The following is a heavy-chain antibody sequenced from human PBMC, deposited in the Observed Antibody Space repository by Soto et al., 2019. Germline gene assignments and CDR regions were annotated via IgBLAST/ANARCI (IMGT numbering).Heavy chain of an antibody. Sequence: GGSLRLSCAASWLNVSTNYMSWVRQAPGKGLAWVSVIYSGGDTSYADSVKGRFAISRDNSKNTVFLQMNRLRVEDTAVYYCARDWGGNAGLHWYFDLWGRGTLVTVSS. J-gene: IGHJ2*01. D-gene: IGHD3-16*01. CDR1: WLNVSTNY. V-gene: IGHV3-53*01. CDR3: ARDWGGNAGLHWYFDL. CDR2: IYSGGDT.